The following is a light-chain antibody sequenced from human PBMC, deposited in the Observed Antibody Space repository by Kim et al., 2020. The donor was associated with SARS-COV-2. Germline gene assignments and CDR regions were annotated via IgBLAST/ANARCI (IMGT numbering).Light chain of an antibody. V-gene: IGKV3-15*01. J-gene: IGKJ5*01. CDR3: QQYNNWPIT. CDR2: GAS. CDR1: LSVGSN. Sequence: EVVMTQSPATLSVSPGERATLSCRASLSVGSNLAWYQQKPGQAPRLLIYGASTRATGSPARFSGSGSGTEFTLTISSLQSEDFAVYYCQQYNNWPITFGQGTRLEIK.